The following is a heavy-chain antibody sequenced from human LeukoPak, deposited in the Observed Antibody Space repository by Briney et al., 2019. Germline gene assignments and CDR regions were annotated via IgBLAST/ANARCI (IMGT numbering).Heavy chain of an antibody. D-gene: IGHD4-17*01. J-gene: IGHJ4*02. CDR2: IKQDGSEK. CDR1: GFTFSSYW. CDR3: AGDYGDYRFDY. Sequence: GGSLRLSCAASGFTFSSYWMSWVRQATGKGLEWVANIKQDGSEKYYVDSVKGRFTISRDNAKNSLYLQMNSLRAEDTAVYYCAGDYGDYRFDYWGQGTLVTVSS. V-gene: IGHV3-7*01.